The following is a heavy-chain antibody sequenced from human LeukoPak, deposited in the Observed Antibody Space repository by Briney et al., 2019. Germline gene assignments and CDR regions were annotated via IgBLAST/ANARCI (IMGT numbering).Heavy chain of an antibody. V-gene: IGHV4-34*01. J-gene: IGHJ4*02. Sequence: SETLSLTCAVYGGSFSGYYWSWIRQPPGKGLEWIGEINHSGSTNYNPSLKSRVTISVDTSKNQFSLKLSSVTAADTAVYYCARWRDGYNSIGYFDYWGQGTLVTVSS. D-gene: IGHD5-24*01. CDR2: INHSGST. CDR1: GGSFSGYY. CDR3: ARWRDGYNSIGYFDY.